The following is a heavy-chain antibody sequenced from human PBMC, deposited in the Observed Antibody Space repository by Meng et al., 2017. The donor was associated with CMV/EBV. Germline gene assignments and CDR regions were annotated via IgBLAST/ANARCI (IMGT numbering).Heavy chain of an antibody. CDR2: ISGSGGST. J-gene: IGHJ4*02. CDR1: GYTFTSYG. CDR3: AKAESRYVDTAMDY. V-gene: IGHV3-23*01. Sequence: KVSCKASGYTFTSYGISWVRQAPGKGLEWVSAISGSGGSTYYADSVKGRFTISRDNSKNTLYLQMNSLRAEDTAVYYCAKAESRYVDTAMDYWGQGTLVTVSS. D-gene: IGHD5-18*01.